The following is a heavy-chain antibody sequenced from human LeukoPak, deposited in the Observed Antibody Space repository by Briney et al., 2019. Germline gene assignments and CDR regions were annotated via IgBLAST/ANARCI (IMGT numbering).Heavy chain of an antibody. CDR3: ARAGYVSGSVCAFDI. CDR1: GGSIGYYY. Sequence: PSETLSLTCTVYGGSIGYYYWSWIRQSPGKGLEWLGYVYDSGTTNYNPSLKSRLTISVVTSKTQFSLKLYSVTAADTAVYYCARAGYVSGSVCAFDIWGQGTVVTVSS. CDR2: VYDSGTT. J-gene: IGHJ3*02. V-gene: IGHV4-59*01. D-gene: IGHD6-19*01.